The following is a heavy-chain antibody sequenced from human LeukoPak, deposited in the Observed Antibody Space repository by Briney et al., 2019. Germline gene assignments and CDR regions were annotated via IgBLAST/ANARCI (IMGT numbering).Heavy chain of an antibody. V-gene: IGHV3-23*01. CDR2: ISGNGGST. CDR1: GFTFSSYA. J-gene: IGHJ4*02. CDR3: ARSGSGSYYNWDFDY. D-gene: IGHD3-10*01. Sequence: GGSLRLSCAASGFTFSSYAMSWVRQAPGKGLEWVTAISGNGGSTYFADSVRGRFTISRDNSKNTLYLQMNSLRAEDTAVYYCARSGSGSYYNWDFDYWGQGTLVTVSS.